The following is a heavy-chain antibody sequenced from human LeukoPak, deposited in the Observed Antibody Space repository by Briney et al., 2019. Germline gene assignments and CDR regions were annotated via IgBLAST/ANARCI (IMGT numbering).Heavy chain of an antibody. CDR3: ARGGPQLLWVPGHVPDYYYYMDV. Sequence: SETLSLTCTVSGYSISSGYYWGWIRQPPGKGLEWIGYIYYSGSTNYNPSLKSRVTISVDTSKNQFSLKLSSVTAADTAVYYCARGGPQLLWVPGHVPDYYYYMDVWGKGTTVTVSS. CDR2: IYYSGST. J-gene: IGHJ6*03. CDR1: GYSISSGYY. V-gene: IGHV4-38-2*02. D-gene: IGHD3-10*01.